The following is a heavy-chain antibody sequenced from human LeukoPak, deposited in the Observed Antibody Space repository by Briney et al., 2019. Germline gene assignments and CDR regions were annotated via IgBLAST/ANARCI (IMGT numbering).Heavy chain of an antibody. Sequence: PGGSLRLSCAASGFTFSSYAMHWVRQAPGKGLEGVAVISYDGGNKYYADSVKGRFTISRDNSKNTLYLQMNSLRAEDTAVYYCARDNPDKRDAFDIWGQGTMVTVSS. J-gene: IGHJ3*02. CDR1: GFTFSSYA. CDR3: ARDNPDKRDAFDI. CDR2: ISYDGGNK. V-gene: IGHV3-30-3*01.